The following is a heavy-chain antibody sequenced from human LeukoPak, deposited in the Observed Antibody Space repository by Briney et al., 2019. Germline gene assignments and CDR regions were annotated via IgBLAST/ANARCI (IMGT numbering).Heavy chain of an antibody. CDR3: ARGPRRSFRTAARPPDY. CDR1: GGSFSGYY. J-gene: IGHJ4*02. D-gene: IGHD6-6*01. V-gene: IGHV4-34*01. Sequence: SETLSLTCAVYGGSFSGYYWSWIRQPPGKGLEWIGEINHYGSTNYNPSLKSRVTISVDTSKNQFSLNLSSVTAADTAVYYCARGPRRSFRTAARPPDYWGQGTLVTVSS. CDR2: INHYGST.